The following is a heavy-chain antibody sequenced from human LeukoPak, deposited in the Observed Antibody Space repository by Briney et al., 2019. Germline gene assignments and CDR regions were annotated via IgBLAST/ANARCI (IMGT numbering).Heavy chain of an antibody. J-gene: IGHJ4*02. CDR2: IYYSGST. Sequence: SETLSLTCTVSGRSISSYYWSWIRQPPGKGLEWIGYIYYSGSTNYNPSLKSRVTISVDTSKNQFSLKLSSVTAADTAVYYCAREPYSSSWVDYWGQGTLVTVSS. CDR3: AREPYSSSWVDY. CDR1: GRSISSYY. D-gene: IGHD6-13*01. V-gene: IGHV4-59*01.